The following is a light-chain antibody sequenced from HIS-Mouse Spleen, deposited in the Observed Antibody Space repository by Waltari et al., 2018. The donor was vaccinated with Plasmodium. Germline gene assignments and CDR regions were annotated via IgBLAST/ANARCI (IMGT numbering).Light chain of an antibody. V-gene: IGKV4-1*01. CDR1: QRVLYSSNNKNY. Sequence: IQMTQSPDPLAVSLGERATLNCKSSQRVLYSSNNKNYLAWYQQKPGQPPKLLIYWASTRESGVPDRFSGSGSGTDFTLTISSLQAEDVAVYYCQQYYSTPYTFGQGTKLEIK. CDR2: WAS. CDR3: QQYYSTPYT. J-gene: IGKJ2*01.